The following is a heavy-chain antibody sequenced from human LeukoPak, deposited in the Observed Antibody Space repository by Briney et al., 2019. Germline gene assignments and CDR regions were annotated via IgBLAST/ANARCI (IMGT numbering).Heavy chain of an antibody. D-gene: IGHD5-12*01. CDR2: IYYSGST. CDR1: GGSISSYY. J-gene: IGHJ4*02. V-gene: IGHV4-59*01. CDR3: ARESRDGYNWDFDY. Sequence: QPSETLSLTCTVSGGSISSYYWSWIRQPPGKGLEWIGYIYYSGSTNYNPSLKSRVTISVDTSKNQFSLKLSSVTAADTAVYYCARESRDGYNWDFDYWGQGTLVTVSS.